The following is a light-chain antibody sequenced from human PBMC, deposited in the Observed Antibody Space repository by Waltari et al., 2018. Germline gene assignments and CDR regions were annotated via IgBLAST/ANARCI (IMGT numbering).Light chain of an antibody. Sequence: VLTHSPGTLSLSPGERATLSCRASQSVSRTLAWYQQKPGQAPRLLIYDASSRATGIPDRFSGSGSGTDFSLTISRLEPEDFAVYYCQKYGTLPATFGQGTKVEIK. V-gene: IGKV3-20*01. CDR1: QSVSRT. J-gene: IGKJ1*01. CDR3: QKYGTLPAT. CDR2: DAS.